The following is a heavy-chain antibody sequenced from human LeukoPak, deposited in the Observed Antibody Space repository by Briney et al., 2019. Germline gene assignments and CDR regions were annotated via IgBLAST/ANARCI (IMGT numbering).Heavy chain of an antibody. D-gene: IGHD5-18*01. CDR1: GGSISSYY. Sequence: SETLSLTCTVSGGSISSYYWSWIRQPPGKGLEWIGYIYYSGSTNYNPSLKTRVTISVDTSKKQFSLKLTSVTAADTAVYYCARDHGYSYGYYYGMDVWAKGPRSPSP. V-gene: IGHV4-59*01. J-gene: IGHJ6*02. CDR3: ARDHGYSYGYYYGMDV. CDR2: IYYSGST.